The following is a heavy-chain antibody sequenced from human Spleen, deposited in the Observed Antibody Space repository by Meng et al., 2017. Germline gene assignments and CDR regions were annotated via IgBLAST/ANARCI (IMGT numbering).Heavy chain of an antibody. D-gene: IGHD6-13*01. Sequence: QVLPGQSGAEVKKPGASVKVSCKPSGYNFPDYWLHWVRRAPGQGLEWMGRIDPKSGDTHYAQRFQGRVTMTGDTSISTAYMELSGLRSDDTAMYYCARDEDISAAGKLFGDYWGQGTLVTVSS. V-gene: IGHV1-2*06. J-gene: IGHJ4*02. CDR1: GYNFPDYW. CDR3: ARDEDISAAGKLFGDY. CDR2: IDPKSGDT.